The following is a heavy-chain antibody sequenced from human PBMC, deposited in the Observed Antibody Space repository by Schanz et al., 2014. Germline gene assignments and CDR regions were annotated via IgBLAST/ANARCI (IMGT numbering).Heavy chain of an antibody. V-gene: IGHV3-30*04. D-gene: IGHD3-9*01. Sequence: QVQVVESGGGLIQPGNSLRLSCAASGFIFSGYAMIWVRQAPGKGLEWVAVISYEGNDKYYGDSVKGRFTISRDSPKNRLYLQMNSLRPEDSGVYYCARGVARERYSDWLELDYWGQGTLVTVSS. J-gene: IGHJ4*02. CDR1: GFIFSGYA. CDR3: ARGVARERYSDWLELDY. CDR2: ISYEGNDK.